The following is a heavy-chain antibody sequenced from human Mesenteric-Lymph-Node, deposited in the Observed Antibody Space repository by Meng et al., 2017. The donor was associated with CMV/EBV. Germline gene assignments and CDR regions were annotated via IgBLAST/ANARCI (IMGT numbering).Heavy chain of an antibody. J-gene: IGHJ6*02. Sequence: GGSLRLSCTASGFAVSSNYMTWFRQAPGRGLEWVSYISSSIYYADSVKGRFTISRDNAKNSVYLQMSSLRADDTAVYYCARLKLYRDYGLDVWGQGTTVTVSS. CDR1: GFAVSSNY. CDR3: ARLKLYRDYGLDV. V-gene: IGHV3-11*01. CDR2: ISSSI. D-gene: IGHD3-16*02.